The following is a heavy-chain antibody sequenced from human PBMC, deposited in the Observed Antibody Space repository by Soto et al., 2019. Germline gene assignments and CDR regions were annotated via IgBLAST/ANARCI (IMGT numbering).Heavy chain of an antibody. Sequence: PSETLSLTCAVYGGTFSGYYWSWIRQPLGKGLEWIGEINHSGSTNYNPSLKSRVTISVDTSKNQFSLKLSSVTAADTAVYYCARLGITIFGVVSRWFDPWGQGTLVNVSS. D-gene: IGHD3-3*01. J-gene: IGHJ5*02. CDR1: GGTFSGYY. V-gene: IGHV4-34*01. CDR3: ARLGITIFGVVSRWFDP. CDR2: INHSGST.